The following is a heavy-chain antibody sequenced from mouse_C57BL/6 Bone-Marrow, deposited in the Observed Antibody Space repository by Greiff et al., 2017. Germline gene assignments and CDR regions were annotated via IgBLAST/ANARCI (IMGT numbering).Heavy chain of an antibody. D-gene: IGHD1-2*01. CDR2: ISSGGSYT. CDR1: GFTFSSYG. V-gene: IGHV5-6*01. Sequence: EVKLMESGGDLVKPGGSLKLSCAASGFTFSSYGMSWVRQTPDKRLEWVATISSGGSYTYYPDSVKGRFTISRDNAKNTLYLQMSSLKSEDTAMYYCARHGTTAAYWGQGTLVTVSA. CDR3: ARHGTTAAY. J-gene: IGHJ3*01.